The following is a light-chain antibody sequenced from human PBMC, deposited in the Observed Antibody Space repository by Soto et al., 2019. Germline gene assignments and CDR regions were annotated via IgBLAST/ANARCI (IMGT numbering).Light chain of an antibody. CDR2: EVT. J-gene: IGLJ3*02. Sequence: QSVLTQPPSASGSPGQSVTISCTGTSSDVGAYNYVSWYQQHPGKAPKLMIYEVTKRPSGVPDRFSGSKSGDTASLTVSGLQDEDDADYYCSSYAGSNNLVFGGGTKLTVL. V-gene: IGLV2-8*01. CDR3: SSYAGSNNLV. CDR1: SSDVGAYNY.